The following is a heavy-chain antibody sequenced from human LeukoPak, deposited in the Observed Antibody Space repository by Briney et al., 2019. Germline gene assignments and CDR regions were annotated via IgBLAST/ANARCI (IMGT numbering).Heavy chain of an antibody. Sequence: GGSLRLSCAASGFTFSSYAMSWVRRAPGKGLEWVSAISGSGGSTYYADSVKGRFTISRDNSKNTLYLQMNSLRAEDTAVYYCAKDPEYGSGSPGGFDYWGQGTLVTVSS. V-gene: IGHV3-23*01. J-gene: IGHJ4*02. CDR3: AKDPEYGSGSPGGFDY. D-gene: IGHD3-10*01. CDR1: GFTFSSYA. CDR2: ISGSGGST.